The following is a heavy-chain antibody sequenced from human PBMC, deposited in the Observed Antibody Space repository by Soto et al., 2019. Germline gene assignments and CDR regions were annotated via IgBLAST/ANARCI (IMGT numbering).Heavy chain of an antibody. CDR1: GFNFNSYT. D-gene: IGHD2-15*01. CDR2: ISSSGYI. V-gene: IGHV3-21*01. Sequence: LRLTCAASGFNFNSYTINWVRQAPGKRLEWLSSISSSGYIFSTDSVRGRFTISRDNAKNSVYLQINSLRAEDTAVYFCARDCSGGSCYPCMDVWGQGTSGTVS. CDR3: ARDCSGGSCYPCMDV. J-gene: IGHJ6*02.